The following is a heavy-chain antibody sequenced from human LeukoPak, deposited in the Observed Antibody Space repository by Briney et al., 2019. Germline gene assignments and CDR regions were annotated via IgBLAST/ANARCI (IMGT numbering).Heavy chain of an antibody. J-gene: IGHJ4*02. D-gene: IGHD4-17*01. CDR2: IYTRRST. CDR3: ARAPRMDGDYSFDY. V-gene: IGHV4-4*07. Sequence: PWETLSLICTVWCGSIRNYYWICTRQPAGKAREGIGRIYTRRSTNCNPSLKSRVTMSVDTSKNQFSLKLSSVTAADTAVYYCARAPRMDGDYSFDYWGQGTLVTVSS. CDR1: CGSIRNYY.